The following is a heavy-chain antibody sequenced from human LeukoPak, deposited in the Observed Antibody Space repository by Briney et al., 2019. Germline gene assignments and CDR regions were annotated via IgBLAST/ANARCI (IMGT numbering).Heavy chain of an antibody. CDR2: IKSKTDGGTA. V-gene: IGHV3-15*01. D-gene: IGHD3-3*01. Sequence: KSGGSLRLSCAASGFTFSNAWMSWVRQAPGKGLEWVGRIKSKTDGGTADYAAPVKGRFTISRDDSKNTLYLQMNSLKTEDTAVYYCTTLSHTIFGVVTLDPWGQGTLVTVSS. CDR3: TTLSHTIFGVVTLDP. J-gene: IGHJ5*02. CDR1: GFTFSNAW.